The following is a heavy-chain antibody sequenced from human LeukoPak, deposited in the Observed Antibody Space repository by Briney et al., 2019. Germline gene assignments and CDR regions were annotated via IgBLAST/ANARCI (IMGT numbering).Heavy chain of an antibody. Sequence: SETLCLTCTVSGGSISSSRYYWGWIRQPPGKGLEWLVSIYYGGSTYSIPSLNSQITISVHTTKNQSALKPRSVTATATPVYYCNASHTFRIDYWGQRTPVSASS. CDR3: NASHTFRIDY. D-gene: IGHD2-2*01. CDR2: IYYGGST. V-gene: IGHV4-39*01. J-gene: IGHJ4*02. CDR1: GGSISSSRYY.